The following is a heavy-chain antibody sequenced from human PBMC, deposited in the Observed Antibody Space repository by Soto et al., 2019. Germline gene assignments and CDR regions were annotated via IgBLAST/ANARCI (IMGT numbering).Heavy chain of an antibody. CDR3: ARRNYGEEGYFFDF. V-gene: IGHV4-4*09. Sequence: TLSLTCTVSGGSITGYYWSWIRLPPGKGLEWIGYIYDSGTTTYNAALKSRVSISAETSKNQFSLNLRSVTAADTAIYYCARRNYGEEGYFFDFWGQGVLVTVSS. CDR1: GGSITGYY. J-gene: IGHJ4*02. D-gene: IGHD4-17*01. CDR2: IYDSGTT.